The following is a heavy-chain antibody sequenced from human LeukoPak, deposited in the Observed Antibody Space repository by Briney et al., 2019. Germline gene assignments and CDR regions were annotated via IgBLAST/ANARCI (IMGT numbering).Heavy chain of an antibody. V-gene: IGHV4-31*03. CDR1: GGSISSGGYY. CDR3: ARSPWSEVYCSSTSCSIRD. J-gene: IGHJ4*02. Sequence: SETLSLTCTVSGGSISSGGYYWSWIRQHPGKGLEWIGYIYYSGSTYYNPSLKSRVTISVDTSKNQFSLKLSSVTAADTAVYYCARSPWSEVYCSSTSCSIRDWGQGTLVTVSS. CDR2: IYYSGST. D-gene: IGHD2-2*01.